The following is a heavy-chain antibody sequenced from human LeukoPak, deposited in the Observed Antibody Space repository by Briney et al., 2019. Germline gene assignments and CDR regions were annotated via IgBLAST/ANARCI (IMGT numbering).Heavy chain of an antibody. J-gene: IGHJ5*02. Sequence: SETLSLTCTVSGGSISSSSYYWSWIRQPAGKGLEWIGRIYTSGSTNYNPSLKSRVTISVDTSKNQFSLKLSSVTAADTAVYYCAREELDPWGQGTLVTVSS. CDR2: IYTSGST. CDR1: GGSISSSSYY. CDR3: AREELDP. V-gene: IGHV4-61*02.